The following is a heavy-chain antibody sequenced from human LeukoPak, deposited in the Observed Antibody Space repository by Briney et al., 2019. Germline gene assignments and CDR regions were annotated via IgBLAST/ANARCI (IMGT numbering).Heavy chain of an antibody. Sequence: SQTLSLTCAISGDSVSRDGAAWTWIRQSPSRGLEWLGRTYYRSKWHNEYAVSVRGRMAISLDTSKNQFSLHLSSVTPEDTAVYFCARDTLAAADSWGQGALVTVSS. CDR2: TYYRSKWHN. J-gene: IGHJ4*02. D-gene: IGHD6-25*01. CDR1: GDSVSRDGAA. CDR3: ARDTLAAADS. V-gene: IGHV6-1*01.